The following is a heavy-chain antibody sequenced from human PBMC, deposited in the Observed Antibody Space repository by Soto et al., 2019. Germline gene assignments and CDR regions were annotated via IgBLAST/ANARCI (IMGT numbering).Heavy chain of an antibody. CDR2: IIPIFGTA. V-gene: IGHV1-69*13. CDR3: AREALYNWNYLYY. D-gene: IGHD1-20*01. CDR1: GGTFSSYA. J-gene: IGHJ4*02. Sequence: SVKVSGKASGGTFSSYAISWVRQAPGQGLEWMGGIIPIFGTANYAQKFQGRVTITADESTSTAYMELSSLRSEDTAVYYCAREALYNWNYLYYWGQGTLVTVSS.